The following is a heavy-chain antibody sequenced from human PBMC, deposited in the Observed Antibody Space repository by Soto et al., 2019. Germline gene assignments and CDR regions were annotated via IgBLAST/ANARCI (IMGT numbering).Heavy chain of an antibody. CDR1: GFTFRSYW. CDR3: ARAFRGLLESGADF. CDR2: IAQDGGDK. J-gene: IGHJ4*02. V-gene: IGHV3-7*03. D-gene: IGHD3-3*01. Sequence: GSLRLSCAASGFTFRSYWMNWVRQAPGKGLEWVANIAQDGGDKDYVDSVKGRFTISRDNAKNSLYLQMNSLRAEDTAVYYCARAFRGLLESGADFWGQGSLVTVSS.